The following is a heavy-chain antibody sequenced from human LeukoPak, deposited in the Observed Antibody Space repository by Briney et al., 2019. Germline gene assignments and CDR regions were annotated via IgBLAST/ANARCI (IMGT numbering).Heavy chain of an antibody. Sequence: GGSLRLSCEASGLILRGHAMSWVRQAPGKGLEWVSGIGDSGEIERYADSVKGRFTISRDNFRNTVYLEMRSLRPDDTAVYYCAKGYSSGWTPFDYWGQGTQVTVSP. V-gene: IGHV3-23*01. CDR3: AKGYSSGWTPFDY. J-gene: IGHJ4*02. D-gene: IGHD6-19*01. CDR2: IGDSGEIE. CDR1: GLILRGHA.